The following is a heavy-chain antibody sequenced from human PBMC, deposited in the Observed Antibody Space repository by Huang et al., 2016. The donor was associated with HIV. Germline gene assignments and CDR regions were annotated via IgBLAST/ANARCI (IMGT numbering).Heavy chain of an antibody. Sequence: MVESGGGLVQPGGSLRLSCSASGFTFGHYWMTWVRQAPGNGLQLRTKIRTVGVATYYAAAVMGRFTPSRDNARNSVYLQMDNLRVDDTAVYYCGRASAYREYGADFWGQGTLVTVSS. CDR3: GRASAYREYGADF. V-gene: IGHV3-7*04. CDR1: GFTFGHYW. CDR2: IRTVGVAT. D-gene: IGHD4-17*01. J-gene: IGHJ4*02.